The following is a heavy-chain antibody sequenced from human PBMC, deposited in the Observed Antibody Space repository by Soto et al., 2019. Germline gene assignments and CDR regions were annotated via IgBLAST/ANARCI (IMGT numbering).Heavy chain of an antibody. V-gene: IGHV1-18*04. D-gene: IGHD3-22*01. J-gene: IGHJ4*02. CDR2: ISGHNGNT. CDR1: GYSFTSYG. CDR3: ARHRFNYYDDTVYYYFDY. Sequence: QVQLVQSAAEVKKPGASVKVSCKASGYSFTSYGISWVRQAPGQGPEWMGWISGHNGNTNHPQSLQGRVTMTTDTSRNTAYMELRSLRSDDTAVYYCARHRFNYYDDTVYYYFDYWGQGTLVPVSS.